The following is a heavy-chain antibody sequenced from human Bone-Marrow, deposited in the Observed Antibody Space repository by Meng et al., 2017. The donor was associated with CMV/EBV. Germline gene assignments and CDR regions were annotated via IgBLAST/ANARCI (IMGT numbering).Heavy chain of an antibody. CDR1: GGSISRFH. Sequence: VHRLEAAPGLWNPSSTLSRTSSVAGGSISRFHWRWIRQLAGKGLEWIGRIYTSGSTNYNPSLKSGVTMSVDTSKNQFSLKLSSVTAADTAVYYCARDAAGTSNWGQGTLVTVSS. CDR2: IYTSGST. V-gene: IGHV4-4*07. J-gene: IGHJ4*02. CDR3: ARDAAGTSN. D-gene: IGHD6-13*01.